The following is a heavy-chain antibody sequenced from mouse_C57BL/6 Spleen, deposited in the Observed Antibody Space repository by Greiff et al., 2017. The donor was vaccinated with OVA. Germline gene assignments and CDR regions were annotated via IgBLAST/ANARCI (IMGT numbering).Heavy chain of an antibody. CDR2: ILPSIGRT. CDR1: DSEVFPIAY. CDR3: ASGRDLGWFAY. V-gene: IGHV15-2*01. J-gene: IGHJ3*01. Sequence: QVQLKQSGSELRSPGSSVKLSCKDFDSEVFPIAYMSWVRQKPGHGFEWVGGILPSIGRTIYGEKFEDKATLDADTLSNTAYLELNSLTSEDSAIYYCASGRDLGWFAYWGQGTLVTVSA. D-gene: IGHD4-1*01.